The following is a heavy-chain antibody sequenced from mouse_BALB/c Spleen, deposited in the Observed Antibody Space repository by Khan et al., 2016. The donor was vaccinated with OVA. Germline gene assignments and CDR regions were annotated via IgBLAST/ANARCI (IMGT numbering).Heavy chain of an antibody. D-gene: IGHD2-14*01. J-gene: IGHJ4*01. Sequence: QVQLKQSGPGLVAPSQSLSITCTVSGFSLSRYNIHWVRQPPGKGLEWLGMIWGGGGTDYNSTLKSRLSISKDNSKSQVFLKMNSLQTDDTAMYYCARAYSRYDGYYAVDYWGQGTSVTVSS. CDR1: GFSLSRYN. CDR3: ARAYSRYDGYYAVDY. CDR2: IWGGGGT. V-gene: IGHV2-6-4*01.